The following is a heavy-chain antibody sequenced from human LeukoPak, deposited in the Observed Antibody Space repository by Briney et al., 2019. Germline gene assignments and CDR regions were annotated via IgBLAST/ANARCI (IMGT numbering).Heavy chain of an antibody. CDR3: ARVFRGAVTSNWFDP. V-gene: IGHV4-59*01. CDR2: ISDSGST. J-gene: IGHJ5*02. CDR1: GGSINGYC. D-gene: IGHD4-17*01. Sequence: PSETLSLTCTVSGGSINGYCWTWIRQPPGKGLEWIGYISDSGSTNHNPSLKSRVSMSVGSSNTDFSLRLNSVTAAATAVYYCARVFRGAVTSNWFDPWGQGTLVTVSS.